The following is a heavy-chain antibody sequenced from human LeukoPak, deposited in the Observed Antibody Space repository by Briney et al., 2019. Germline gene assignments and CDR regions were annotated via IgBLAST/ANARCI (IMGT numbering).Heavy chain of an antibody. Sequence: GGSLRLSCAASGFTFSSYSMNWVSQAPGKGLEWVSNIRTSTEGANYAIYADSVKGRVTFSRDDAKNTLYLHMHSLRDDDTAVYYCARDQRYAFDYWGQGILVTVSS. J-gene: IGHJ4*02. CDR1: GFTFSSYS. CDR2: IRTSTEGANYA. V-gene: IGHV3-48*02. CDR3: ARDQRYAFDY. D-gene: IGHD3-9*01.